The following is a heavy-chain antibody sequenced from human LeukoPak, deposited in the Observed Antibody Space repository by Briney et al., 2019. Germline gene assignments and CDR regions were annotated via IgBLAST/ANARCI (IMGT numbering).Heavy chain of an antibody. J-gene: IGHJ4*02. V-gene: IGHV3-74*01. Sequence: GGSLRLSCAVSGFTFSSYWMHWVRQAPGKGLVWVSGINSDGSSTSYADSVKGRFTTSRDNAKNTLYLQMNSLRAEDTAVYYCVREWAVAGTGFDYWGQGTLVTVSS. CDR3: VREWAVAGTGFDY. CDR2: INSDGSST. CDR1: GFTFSSYW. D-gene: IGHD6-19*01.